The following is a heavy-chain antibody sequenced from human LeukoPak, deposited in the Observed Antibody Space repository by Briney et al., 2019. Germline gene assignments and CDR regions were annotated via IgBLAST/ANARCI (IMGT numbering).Heavy chain of an antibody. V-gene: IGHV3-30*18. CDR1: GFTFSSYG. CDR3: AKDVGMIGYCSGGSCYAIDY. J-gene: IGHJ4*02. Sequence: PGRSLRLSCAASGFTFSSYGMHWVRQAPGKGLEWVAVISYGGSNKFYADSVKGRFTISRDSSKNTLYLQMNSLRAEDTAVYYCAKDVGMIGYCSGGSCYAIDYWGQGTLVTVSS. CDR2: ISYGGSNK. D-gene: IGHD2-15*01.